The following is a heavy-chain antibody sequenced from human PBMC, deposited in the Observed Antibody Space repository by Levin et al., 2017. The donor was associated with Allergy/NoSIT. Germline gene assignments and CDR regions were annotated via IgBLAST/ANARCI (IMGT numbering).Heavy chain of an antibody. CDR3: ARGGYCSSTSCYTFGWFDP. J-gene: IGHJ5*02. Sequence: SVKVSCKASGGTFSSYAISWVRQAPGQGLEWMGGIIPIFGTANYAQKFQGRVTITADKSTSTAYMELSSLRSEDTAVYYCARGGYCSSTSCYTFGWFDPWGQGTLVTVSS. CDR1: GGTFSSYA. D-gene: IGHD2-2*02. V-gene: IGHV1-69*06. CDR2: IIPIFGTA.